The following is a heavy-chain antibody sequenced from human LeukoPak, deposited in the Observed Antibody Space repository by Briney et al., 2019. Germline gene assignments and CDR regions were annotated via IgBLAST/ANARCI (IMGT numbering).Heavy chain of an antibody. J-gene: IGHJ3*02. CDR2: IYYSGST. Sequence: TSETLSLTCTVSGDSISSYYWSWIRQPPGKGLEWIGYIYYSGSTNYNPSLKSRVTISVDTSKNEFSLKVSSVTAADTAVYYCARTKRRFCSGGNCLDTFDIWGPGTMVTVSS. CDR3: ARTKRRFCSGGNCLDTFDI. V-gene: IGHV4-59*01. CDR1: GDSISSYY. D-gene: IGHD2-15*01.